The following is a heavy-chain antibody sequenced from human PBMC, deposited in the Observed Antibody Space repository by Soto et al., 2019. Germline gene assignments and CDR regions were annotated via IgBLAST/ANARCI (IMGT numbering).Heavy chain of an antibody. Sequence: EVQLVESGGGLVKPGGSLRLSCAASGFTFSSYSMNWVRQAPGKGLEWVSSISSSSSYIYYADSVKGRFTISRDNAKNSLYLQINSLRAEDTAVYYCARVRYHESSGLEYWCQGTLVTVSS. CDR3: ARVRYHESSGLEY. V-gene: IGHV3-21*01. D-gene: IGHD3-22*01. J-gene: IGHJ4*02. CDR1: GFTFSSYS. CDR2: ISSSSSYI.